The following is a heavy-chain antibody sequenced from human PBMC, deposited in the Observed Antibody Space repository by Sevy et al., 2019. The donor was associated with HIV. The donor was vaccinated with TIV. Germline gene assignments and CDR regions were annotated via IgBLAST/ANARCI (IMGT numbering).Heavy chain of an antibody. CDR1: GFTFSSYA. CDR2: ISYDGSNK. D-gene: IGHD5-12*01. J-gene: IGHJ3*02. V-gene: IGHV3-30-3*01. CDR3: ARDVGRGYNAFDI. Sequence: GGSLRLSCAASGFTFSSYAMSWVRQAPGKGLEWVAVISYDGSNKYYADSVKGRFTISRDNSKNTLYLQMNSLRAEDTAVYYCARDVGRGYNAFDIWGQGTMVTVSS.